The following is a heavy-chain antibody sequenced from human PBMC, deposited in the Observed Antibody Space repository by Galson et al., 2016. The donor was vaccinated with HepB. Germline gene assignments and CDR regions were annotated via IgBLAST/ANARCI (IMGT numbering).Heavy chain of an antibody. J-gene: IGHJ4*02. CDR3: VTGRGWQPDY. D-gene: IGHD5-24*01. V-gene: IGHV4-4*02. CDR2: IHHSGST. CDR1: GDSVSTANW. Sequence: SETLSLTCAVSGDSVSTANWWNWVRQSPEKGLEWIGEIHHSGSTNYNPSLKSRVAISLDSSKNQFSLKLTSLTAADTAVYYCVTGRGWQPDYWGQGIQVTVSS.